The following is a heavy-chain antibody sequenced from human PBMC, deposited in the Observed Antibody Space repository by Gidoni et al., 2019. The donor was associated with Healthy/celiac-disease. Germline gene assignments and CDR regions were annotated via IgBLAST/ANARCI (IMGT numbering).Heavy chain of an antibody. D-gene: IGHD3-22*01. CDR1: GFTFSSYA. Sequence: EVQLLESGGGLVQPGGSLRLSCAASGFTFSSYAMSWVRQAPGKGLEWVSASSGSGGSTYYADSVKGRFTISRDKSKNTLYLQMNSLRAEDTAVYYCAKSGGITMIVVVPYYFDYWGQGTLVTVSS. CDR2: SSGSGGST. V-gene: IGHV3-23*01. CDR3: AKSGGITMIVVVPYYFDY. J-gene: IGHJ4*02.